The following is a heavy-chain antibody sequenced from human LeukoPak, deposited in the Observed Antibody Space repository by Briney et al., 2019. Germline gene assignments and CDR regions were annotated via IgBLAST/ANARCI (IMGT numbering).Heavy chain of an antibody. V-gene: IGHV1-69*13. J-gene: IGHJ4*02. Sequence: SVKVSCKASGGTFSSYAISWVRQAPGQGLEWMGGITPIFGTANYAQKFQGRVTITADESTSTAYMELSSLRSEDTAVYYCATTRGYYYDSSGYRFDYWGQGTLVTVSS. D-gene: IGHD3-22*01. CDR3: ATTRGYYYDSSGYRFDY. CDR1: GGTFSSYA. CDR2: ITPIFGTA.